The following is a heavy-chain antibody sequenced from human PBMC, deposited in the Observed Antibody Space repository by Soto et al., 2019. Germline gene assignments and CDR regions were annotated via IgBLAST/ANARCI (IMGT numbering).Heavy chain of an antibody. J-gene: IGHJ5*02. CDR2: IYYSGST. CDR1: GGSISSSSYY. D-gene: IGHD6-13*01. V-gene: IGHV4-39*07. Sequence: PSETLSLTCTVSGGSISSSSYYWGWIRQPPGKGLEWIGSIYYSGSTYYNPSLKSRVTISVDTSKNQFSLKLSSVTAADTAVYYCARELIAAAGSNWFDPWGQGTLVTVSS. CDR3: ARELIAAAGSNWFDP.